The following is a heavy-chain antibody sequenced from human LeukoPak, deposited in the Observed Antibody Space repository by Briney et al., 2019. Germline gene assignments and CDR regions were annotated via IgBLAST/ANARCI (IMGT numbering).Heavy chain of an antibody. CDR1: GYTFTGYY. D-gene: IGHD3-10*01. CDR2: INPSGGST. J-gene: IGHJ5*02. CDR3: ARDKSTMVRGLNWFDP. V-gene: IGHV1-46*01. Sequence: ASVKVSCKASGYTFTGYYMHWVRQAPGQGLEWMGIINPSGGSTSYAQKFQGRVTMTRDMSTSTVYMELSSLRSEDTAVYYCARDKSTMVRGLNWFDPWGQGTLVTVSS.